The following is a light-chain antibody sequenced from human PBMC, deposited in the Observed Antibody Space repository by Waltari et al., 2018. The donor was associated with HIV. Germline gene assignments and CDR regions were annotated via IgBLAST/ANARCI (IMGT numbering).Light chain of an antibody. Sequence: QSALTQPPSASGSLGQSVTISCSGTSSDVGGYNYVSWYQQHPGKAPKLMIYEVSKRPSGVPNRFSGPKSGNTASLTVSGLQAEDEADYYCSSYAGSDIYVVFGGGTKLTVL. CDR3: SSYAGSDIYVV. CDR1: SSDVGGYNY. CDR2: EVS. V-gene: IGLV2-8*01. J-gene: IGLJ2*01.